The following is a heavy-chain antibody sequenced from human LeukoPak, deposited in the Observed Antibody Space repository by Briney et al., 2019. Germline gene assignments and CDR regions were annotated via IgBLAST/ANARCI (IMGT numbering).Heavy chain of an antibody. CDR3: ATRPTPPYYYYYMDV. Sequence: SETLSLSCAVYGGSFSGYYWNWIRQPPGKGLEWIGEINHSGSTNYNPSLKSRVTISVDTSKNQFSLKLNSVTAADTAVYYCATRPTPPYYYYYMDVWGKGTTVTVSS. CDR1: GGSFSGYY. V-gene: IGHV4-34*01. D-gene: IGHD4-23*01. J-gene: IGHJ6*03. CDR2: INHSGST.